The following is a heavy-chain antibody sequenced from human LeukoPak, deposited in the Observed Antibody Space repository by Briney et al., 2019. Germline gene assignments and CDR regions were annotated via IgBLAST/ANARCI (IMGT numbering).Heavy chain of an antibody. Sequence: GGSLRLSCAASGFTFSSYEMNWVRQAPGKGLEWVSYISSSGSTIYYADSVKGRFTISRDNAKNSLYPQMNSLRAEDTAVYYCRCIVGAGIFDIWGQGTMVTVSS. CDR3: RCIVGAGIFDI. V-gene: IGHV3-48*03. CDR2: ISSSGSTI. J-gene: IGHJ3*02. D-gene: IGHD1-26*01. CDR1: GFTFSSYE.